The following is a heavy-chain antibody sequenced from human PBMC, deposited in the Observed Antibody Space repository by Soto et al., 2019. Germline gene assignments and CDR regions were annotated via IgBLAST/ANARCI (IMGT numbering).Heavy chain of an antibody. CDR3: ARDPGWTSPTTGPYYYYYMDV. D-gene: IGHD4-17*01. V-gene: IGHV3-33*01. CDR1: GFTFSSYG. J-gene: IGHJ6*03. Sequence: GGSLRLSCAASGFTFSSYGMHWVREAPGKGLEWVAVIWYDGSNKYYADSVKGRFTISRDNSKNTLYLQMNSLRAEDTAVYYCARDPGWTSPTTGPYYYYYMDVWGKGTTVTVSS. CDR2: IWYDGSNK.